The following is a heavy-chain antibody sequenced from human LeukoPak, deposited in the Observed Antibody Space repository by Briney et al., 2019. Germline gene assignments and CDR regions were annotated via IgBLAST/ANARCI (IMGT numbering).Heavy chain of an antibody. D-gene: IGHD4-17*01. V-gene: IGHV4-30-2*01. CDR2: IYHSGST. CDR3: ARGGDYGDQYFQH. Sequence: SETLSLTCGVSGGSISRGGYSWNWIRQPPGKGLEWIGYIYHSGSTYYNPSLKSRVTISLDTSENHFSLELRSVTAADTAVYYCARGGDYGDQYFQHWGRGALVTVSS. CDR1: GGSISRGGYS. J-gene: IGHJ1*01.